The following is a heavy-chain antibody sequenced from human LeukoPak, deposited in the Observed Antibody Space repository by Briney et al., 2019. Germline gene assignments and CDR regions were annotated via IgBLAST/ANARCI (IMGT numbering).Heavy chain of an antibody. CDR3: ARLKGGSSSSGEFDY. CDR1: GCRFTSCW. V-gene: IGHV5-51*01. J-gene: IGHJ4*02. CDR2: IDPVDSGA. D-gene: IGHD6-6*01. Sequence: GAALKISCKCAGCRFTSCWIGWGRQMPGKGLEGMGIIDPVDSGARYSPSFHVQVTISADKSISTAYLQWSSMQASDTAMYSCARLKGGSSSSGEFDYWGQGTLVTVSS.